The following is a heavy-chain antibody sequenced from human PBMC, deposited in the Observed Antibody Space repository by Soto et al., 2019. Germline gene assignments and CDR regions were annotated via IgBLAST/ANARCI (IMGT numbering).Heavy chain of an antibody. J-gene: IGHJ5*02. D-gene: IGHD3-22*01. CDR3: ARGVYDSNGYSYP. V-gene: IGHV3-48*03. CDR2: ISSSANRI. Sequence: GGSLRLSCAASGFNFSSYEMNWVRQAPGKGLECISYISSSANRIYYADSVKGRFTISRDNPKNSLYLQMNSLRAEDTAVYYCARGVYDSNGYSYPWGQGTLVTVYS. CDR1: GFNFSSYE.